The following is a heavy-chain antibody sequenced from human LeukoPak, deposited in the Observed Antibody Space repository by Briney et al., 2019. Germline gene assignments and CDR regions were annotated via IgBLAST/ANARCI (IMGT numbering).Heavy chain of an antibody. V-gene: IGHV1-69*04. Sequence: GASVKVSCKASGGTFSSYAISWVRQAPGQGLEWMGRIIPILGIANYAQKFQGRVTITADKSTSTAYMELSSLRSEDTAVYYRALSYYTSGWFDPWGQGTLVTVSS. D-gene: IGHD3-3*01. CDR1: GGTFSSYA. CDR2: IIPILGIA. CDR3: ALSYYTSGWFDP. J-gene: IGHJ5*02.